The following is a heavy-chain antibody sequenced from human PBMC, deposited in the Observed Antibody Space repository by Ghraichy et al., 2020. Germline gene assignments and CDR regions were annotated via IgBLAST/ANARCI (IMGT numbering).Heavy chain of an antibody. J-gene: IGHJ2*01. CDR1: GGSFSGYY. CDR2: INHSGST. Sequence: SETLSLTCAVYGGSFSGYYWSWIRQPPGKGLEWIGEINHSGSTNYNPSLKSRVTISVDTSKNQFSLKLSSVTAADTAVYYCARGDLFVTVGATSWYFDLWGRGTLVTVSS. V-gene: IGHV4-34*01. CDR3: ARGDLFVTVGATSWYFDL. D-gene: IGHD1-26*01.